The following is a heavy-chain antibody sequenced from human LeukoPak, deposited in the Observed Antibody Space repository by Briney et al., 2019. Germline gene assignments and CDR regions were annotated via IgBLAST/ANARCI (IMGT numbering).Heavy chain of an antibody. CDR2: IYPGDSDT. D-gene: IGHD3-22*01. V-gene: IGHV5-51*01. Sequence: GESLKISCXGSGYSFTSYWIGWVRQMPGKGLEWMGIIYPGDSDTRYSPSFQGQVTISADKSISTAYLQWSSLKASDTAMYYCARHRYYYDSSGYFITDAFDIWGQGTMVTVSS. J-gene: IGHJ3*02. CDR1: GYSFTSYW. CDR3: ARHRYYYDSSGYFITDAFDI.